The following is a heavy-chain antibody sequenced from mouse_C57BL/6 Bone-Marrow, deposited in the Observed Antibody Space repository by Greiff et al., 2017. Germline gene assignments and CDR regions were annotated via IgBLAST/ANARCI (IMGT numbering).Heavy chain of an antibody. CDR1: GFTFSSYA. Sequence: DVKLVESGGGLVKPGGSLKLSCAASGFTFSSYAMSWVRQTPEKRLEWVATISDGGSYTYYPDNVKGRFTISRDNAKNNLYLQMSHLKSEDTAMYYCARVRFDYGGQGTTLTVSS. V-gene: IGHV5-4*03. J-gene: IGHJ2*01. CDR2: ISDGGSYT. CDR3: ARVRFDY.